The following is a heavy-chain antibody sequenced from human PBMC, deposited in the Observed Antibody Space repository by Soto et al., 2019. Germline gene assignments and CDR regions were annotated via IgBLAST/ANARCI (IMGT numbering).Heavy chain of an antibody. CDR3: ARRGRTSLGKNYYYYMDV. CDR2: IYYSGST. CDR1: GGSISSYY. J-gene: IGHJ6*03. D-gene: IGHD2-2*01. V-gene: IGHV4-59*08. Sequence: SETLSLTCTVSGGSISSYYWSWVRQPPGKGLEWIGYIYYSGSTNYNPSLKSRVTISVDTSKNQFSLKLSSVTAADTAVYYCARRGRTSLGKNYYYYMDVWGKGTTVTVSS.